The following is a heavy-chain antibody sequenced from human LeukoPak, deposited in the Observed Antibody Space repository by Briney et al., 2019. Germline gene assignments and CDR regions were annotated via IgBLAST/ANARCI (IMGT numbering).Heavy chain of an antibody. Sequence: PSETLSLTCTVSGGSISSHYWSWIRQPPGKGLEWIGYIYYSGSTNYNPSLKSRVTISVDTSKNQFSLKLSSVTAADTAVYYCARHPRSLPRNGYFDYWGQGTLVTVSS. CDR3: ARHPRSLPRNGYFDY. J-gene: IGHJ4*02. CDR1: GGSISSHY. V-gene: IGHV4-59*08. CDR2: IYYSGST. D-gene: IGHD1-26*01.